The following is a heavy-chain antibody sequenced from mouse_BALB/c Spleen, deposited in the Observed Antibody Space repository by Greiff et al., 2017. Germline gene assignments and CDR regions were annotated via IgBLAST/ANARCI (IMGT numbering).Heavy chain of an antibody. CDR3: ARGPSNAYWYFDV. CDR1: GFTFSSYA. J-gene: IGHJ1*01. CDR2: ISSGGST. V-gene: IGHV5-6-5*01. Sequence: EVKLMESGGGLVKPGGSLKLSCAASGFTFSSYAMSWVRQTPEKRLEWVASISSGGSTYYPDSVKGRFTISRDNARNILYLQMSSLRSEDTAMYYCARGPSNAYWYFDVWGAGTTVTDSS. D-gene: IGHD4-1*01.